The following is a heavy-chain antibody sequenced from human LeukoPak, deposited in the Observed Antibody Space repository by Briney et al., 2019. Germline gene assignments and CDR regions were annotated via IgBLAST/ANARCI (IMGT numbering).Heavy chain of an antibody. CDR3: ARGLITRPLGY. J-gene: IGHJ4*02. V-gene: IGHV4-34*01. CDR1: GGSFSGYY. Sequence: PSETLSLTRAVYGGSFSGYYWSWIRQPPGKGLEWIGEINHSGSTNYNPSLKSRVTISVDTSKNQFSLKLSSVTAADTAVYYCARGLITRPLGYWGQGTLVTVSS. CDR2: INHSGST. D-gene: IGHD3-16*01.